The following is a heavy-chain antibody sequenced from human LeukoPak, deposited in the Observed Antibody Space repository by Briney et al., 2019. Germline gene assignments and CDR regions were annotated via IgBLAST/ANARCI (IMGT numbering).Heavy chain of an antibody. CDR1: GGSISSYY. V-gene: IGHV4-4*07. CDR3: ARVFDYGDESPGYYYGMDV. Sequence: SETLSLTCTVSGGSISSYYWSWIRQPAGKGLEWSGRIYTSGSTNYNPSLKSRVTMSVDTSKNQFSLKLSSVTAADTAVYYCARVFDYGDESPGYYYGMDVWGQGTTVTVSS. J-gene: IGHJ6*02. D-gene: IGHD4-17*01. CDR2: IYTSGST.